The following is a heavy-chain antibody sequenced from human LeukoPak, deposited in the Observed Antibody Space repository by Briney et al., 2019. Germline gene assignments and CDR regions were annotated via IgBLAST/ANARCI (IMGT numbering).Heavy chain of an antibody. D-gene: IGHD3-3*01. CDR1: GGSISSGDYY. Sequence: PSETLSLTCTVSGGSISSGDYYWSWIRQPAGKGLEWIGRIYTSGSTNYNPSLKSRVTMSVDTSKNQFSLKLSSVTAADTAVYYCARDGTKYEWQGGWFDPWGQGTLVTVSS. J-gene: IGHJ5*02. V-gene: IGHV4-61*02. CDR2: IYTSGST. CDR3: ARDGTKYEWQGGWFDP.